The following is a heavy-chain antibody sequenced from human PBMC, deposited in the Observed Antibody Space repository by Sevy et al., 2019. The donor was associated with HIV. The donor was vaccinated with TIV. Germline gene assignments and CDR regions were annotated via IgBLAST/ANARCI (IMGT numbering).Heavy chain of an antibody. CDR3: ASERPSSDVAEYFQN. CDR1: GFTFSSYS. CDR2: ISYDGINK. V-gene: IGHV3-30-3*01. J-gene: IGHJ1*01. Sequence: GGYLRLSCATSGFTFSSYSMHWVRQAPGKGLEWVATISYDGINKQYADSVKGRFTISRDNFKNSLSLQMNSLRAEDTAVYFCASERPSSDVAEYFQNWGQGTLVTVSS. D-gene: IGHD1-1*01.